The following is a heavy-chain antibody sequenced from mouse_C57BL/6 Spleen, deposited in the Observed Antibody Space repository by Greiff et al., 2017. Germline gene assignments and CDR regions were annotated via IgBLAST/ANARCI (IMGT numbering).Heavy chain of an antibody. V-gene: IGHV1-66*01. Sequence: VKLQESGPELVKPGASVKISCKASGYSFTSYYIHWVKQRPGQGLEWIGWIYPGSGNTKYNEKFKGKATLTAGTSSSTAYMQLSSLTSEDSAVYYCPRGDYYAMDYWGQGTSVTVSS. J-gene: IGHJ4*01. CDR2: IYPGSGNT. CDR1: GYSFTSYY. CDR3: PRGDYYAMDY.